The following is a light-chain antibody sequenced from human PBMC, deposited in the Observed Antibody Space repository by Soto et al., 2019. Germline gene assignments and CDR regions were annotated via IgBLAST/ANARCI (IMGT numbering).Light chain of an antibody. V-gene: IGLV3-1*01. Sequence: ELTQPPSVSVSPGQTASITCSGDKLGNKYACWYQQKPGQSPVLVIYQDIKRPSGIPERFSGSNSGNTATLTISGTQAMDEADYYCQAWDSSTVVFGGGTKVTVL. CDR3: QAWDSSTVV. CDR1: KLGNKY. J-gene: IGLJ2*01. CDR2: QDI.